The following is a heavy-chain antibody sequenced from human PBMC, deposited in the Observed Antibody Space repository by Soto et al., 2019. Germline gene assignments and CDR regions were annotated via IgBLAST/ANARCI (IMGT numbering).Heavy chain of an antibody. Sequence: QVQLVQSGAEVKKPGSSVKVSCKASGGTFSSYTISWVRQAPGQGLEWMGRIIPILGIANYAQKFQGRVTITADTSTNTDYMEMSSLRSEDTAVYYCERGGSGLGGVAIEYWGQGTLVTVSS. CDR3: ERGGSGLGGVAIEY. J-gene: IGHJ4*02. V-gene: IGHV1-69*02. CDR1: GGTFSSYT. D-gene: IGHD2-8*02. CDR2: IIPILGIA.